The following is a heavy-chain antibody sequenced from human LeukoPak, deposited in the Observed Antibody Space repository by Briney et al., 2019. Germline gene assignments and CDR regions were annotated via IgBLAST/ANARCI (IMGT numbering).Heavy chain of an antibody. D-gene: IGHD2-15*01. CDR2: ISWNGGRT. Sequence: GGSLRLSCAASGFKFHDYGMSWVRQAPGMGLEWVSSISWNGGRTGYADSVKGRFTISRDNSKNTLYLQMNSLRAEDTAVYYCASDELGYCSGGSCYPDLFQLYFQHWGQGTLVTVSS. CDR3: ASDELGYCSGGSCYPDLFQLYFQH. CDR1: GFKFHDYG. V-gene: IGHV3-20*04. J-gene: IGHJ1*01.